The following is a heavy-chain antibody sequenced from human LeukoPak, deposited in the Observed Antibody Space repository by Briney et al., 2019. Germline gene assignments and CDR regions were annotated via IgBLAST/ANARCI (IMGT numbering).Heavy chain of an antibody. CDR3: ARHQPDRSGYYEY. Sequence: SETLSLTCTVCGGSFGTFYWSWIRQPPGKGLEWIGYLYNSGTTIYNPPLKSRVSISVDTSKNQLSLRLTSVTAADTAVYFCARHQPDRSGYYEYWGQGIPVIVSS. J-gene: IGHJ4*02. V-gene: IGHV4-59*08. CDR2: LYNSGTT. D-gene: IGHD3-22*01. CDR1: GGSFGTFY.